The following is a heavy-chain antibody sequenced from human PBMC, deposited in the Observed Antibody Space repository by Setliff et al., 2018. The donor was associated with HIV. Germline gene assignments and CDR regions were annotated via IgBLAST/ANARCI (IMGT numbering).Heavy chain of an antibody. J-gene: IGHJ4*02. CDR3: ARGGSGSPFDY. V-gene: IGHV4-61*09. CDR2: IYTSGTT. CDR1: GDSISSGSYY. D-gene: IGHD1-26*01. Sequence: SETLSLTCTVPGDSISSGSYYWSWIRQPAGKGLEWIGHIYTSGTTVYNHSLKSRVAISVDTSRNQFSLKLTSMTAADTAIYYCARGGSGSPFDYWGQGTLVTVSS.